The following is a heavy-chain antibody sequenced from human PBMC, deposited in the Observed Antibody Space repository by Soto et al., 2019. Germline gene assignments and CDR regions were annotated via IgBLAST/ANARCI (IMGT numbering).Heavy chain of an antibody. Sequence: SETLSLTCLVSGGSIINGNYSWTWIRQPPGKALEWIGYIYHSGSTYYNPSPRSRVTLSVDRSKNQFSLNMKSMTAADTAVYYCASRFVDSATGYFDRWGQGTLVTVSS. CDR1: GGSIINGNYS. CDR3: ASRFVDSATGYFDR. D-gene: IGHD5-12*01. CDR2: IYHSGST. J-gene: IGHJ4*02. V-gene: IGHV4-30-2*01.